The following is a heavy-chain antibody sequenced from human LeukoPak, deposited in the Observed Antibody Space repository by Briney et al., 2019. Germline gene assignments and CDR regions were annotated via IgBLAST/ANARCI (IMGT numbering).Heavy chain of an antibody. CDR3: ARGGYSYGYGFLDYYYYYMDV. CDR2: ISAYNGNT. V-gene: IGHV1-18*01. CDR1: GYTFTSYG. J-gene: IGHJ6*03. Sequence: ASVKVSCKASGYTFTSYGISWVRQAPGQGLEWMGWISAYNGNTNYAQKLLGRVTMTTDTSTSTAYMELRSLRSDDTAVYYCARGGYSYGYGFLDYYYYYMDVWGKGTTVTVSS. D-gene: IGHD5-18*01.